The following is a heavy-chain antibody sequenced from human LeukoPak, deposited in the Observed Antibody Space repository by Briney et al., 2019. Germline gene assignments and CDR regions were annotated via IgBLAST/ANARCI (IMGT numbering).Heavy chain of an antibody. V-gene: IGHV1-2*02. CDR3: ALYVDTAMVTTTHLRPTHWYFDL. D-gene: IGHD5-18*01. CDR2: INPKSGGT. CDR1: GYTFTDYY. J-gene: IGHJ2*01. Sequence: ASVKVSCKASGYTFTDYYMHWVRQAPGQGLEWMGLINPKSGGTNSAQKFQGRVTMTRDTSISTAYMELSRLRSDDTAVYYCALYVDTAMVTTTHLRPTHWYFDLWGRGTLVTVSS.